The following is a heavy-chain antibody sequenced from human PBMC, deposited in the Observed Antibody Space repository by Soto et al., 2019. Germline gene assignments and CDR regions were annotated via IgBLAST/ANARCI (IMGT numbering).Heavy chain of an antibody. CDR3: ARKGGYSGYVAFDI. CDR1: GYTFTSYA. CDR2: INAGNGNT. J-gene: IGHJ3*02. Sequence: ASVKVSCKASGYTFTSYAMHWVRQAPGQRLEWMGWINAGNGNTKYSQKFQGRVTITRDTSASTAYMELSSLRSEDTAVYYCARKGGYSGYVAFDIWGQGTLVTV. V-gene: IGHV1-3*01. D-gene: IGHD5-12*01.